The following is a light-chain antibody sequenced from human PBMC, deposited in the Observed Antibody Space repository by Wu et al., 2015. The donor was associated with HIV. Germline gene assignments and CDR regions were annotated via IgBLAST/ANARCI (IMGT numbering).Light chain of an antibody. Sequence: DIQLAQYPSTLSASVGDTITITCRATQSISSRLAWYQQKPGKAPKLLIYMASSLESGVPSRFSGSGSGTEFTLTISSLQPDDFATYYCQQYHTRWTFGQGTKVEIK. CDR1: QSISSR. CDR2: MAS. V-gene: IGKV1-5*03. J-gene: IGKJ1*01. CDR3: QQYHTRWT.